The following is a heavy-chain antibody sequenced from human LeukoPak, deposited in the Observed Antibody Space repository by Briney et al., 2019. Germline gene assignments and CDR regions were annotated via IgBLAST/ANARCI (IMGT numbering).Heavy chain of an antibody. Sequence: GESLKISRKGSGYSFASYWIGRVRQMPGKGLEWVGMIYPGDSDTTYSPSFQGQVTISADKSISTAYLQWSSLKASDTAMYYCARPNYYSSGSYSIWYFDYWGQGTLVTVSS. V-gene: IGHV5-51*01. J-gene: IGHJ4*02. D-gene: IGHD3-10*01. CDR1: GYSFASYW. CDR2: IYPGDSDT. CDR3: ARPNYYSSGSYSIWYFDY.